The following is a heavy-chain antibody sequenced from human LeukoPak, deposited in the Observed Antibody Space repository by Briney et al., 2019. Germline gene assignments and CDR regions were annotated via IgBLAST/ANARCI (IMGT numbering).Heavy chain of an antibody. D-gene: IGHD3-10*01. V-gene: IGHV4-34*01. J-gene: IGHJ4*02. CDR3: ARGKPARGSGRSSFDY. CDR2: INHSGST. Sequence: SETLPLTCAVYGGSFSGYYWSWIRQPPGKGLEWIGEINHSGSTNYNPSLKSRVTISVDTSKNQFSLKLSSVTAADTAVYYCARGKPARGSGRSSFDYWGQGTLVTVSS. CDR1: GGSFSGYY.